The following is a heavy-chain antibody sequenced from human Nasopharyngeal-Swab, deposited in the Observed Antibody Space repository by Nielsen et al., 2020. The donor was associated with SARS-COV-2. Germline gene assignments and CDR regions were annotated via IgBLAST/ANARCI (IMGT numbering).Heavy chain of an antibody. CDR2: FDPEDGET. CDR3: SARKWGEYFDY. D-gene: IGHD3-16*01. J-gene: IGHJ4*02. V-gene: IGHV1-24*01. CDR1: GSTLTEIS. Sequence: ASAKVSCKVSGSTLTEISMHWVRQAHGRGREWMGGFDPEDGETIYAQKFQGRVTMTEDTSIDTAYMELHSLSSEDTAVNYCSARKWGEYFDYWGQGTLVSVSS.